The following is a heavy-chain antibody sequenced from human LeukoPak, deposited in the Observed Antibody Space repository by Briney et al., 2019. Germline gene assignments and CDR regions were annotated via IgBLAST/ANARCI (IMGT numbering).Heavy chain of an antibody. V-gene: IGHV4-4*02. CDR2: IYHSGST. CDR3: ARFNYCDSSGYYAGFDY. J-gene: IGHJ4*02. D-gene: IGHD3-22*01. Sequence: SGTLSLTCAVSGGSISSSNWWSWVRQPPGKGLEWIGEIYHSGSTNYNPSLKSRVTISVDKSKNQFSLKLSSVTAADTAVYYCARFNYCDSSGYYAGFDYWGQGTLVTVSS. CDR1: GGSISSSNW.